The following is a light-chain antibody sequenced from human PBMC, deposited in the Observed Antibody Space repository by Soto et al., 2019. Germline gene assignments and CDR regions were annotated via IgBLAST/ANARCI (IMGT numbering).Light chain of an antibody. CDR3: QQYHNSPLT. J-gene: IGKJ1*01. Sequence: IVMTQSPGTLSLSPGERATLSCRASQSVSSNYLAWYQQKPGQAPRVLIYGASSRTTGIPDRFSGSGSGTDFTLTISRLETEDFAVYECQQYHNSPLTFGQGTKVDIK. CDR1: QSVSSNY. CDR2: GAS. V-gene: IGKV3-20*01.